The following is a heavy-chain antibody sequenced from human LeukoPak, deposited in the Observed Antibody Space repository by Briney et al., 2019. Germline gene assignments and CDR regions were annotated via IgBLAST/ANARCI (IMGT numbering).Heavy chain of an antibody. V-gene: IGHV4-4*07. CDR1: GGSINNYY. CDR2: IYPRGST. J-gene: IGHJ3*02. CDR3: ARGRYCSADICSGGDAFDI. Sequence: RPSETLSLTCTVSGGSINNYYWSWVRQPAGRGLEWLGRIYPRGSTNYNPSLKSRVTMSVDTSKNQFSLKLSSVTAADTAVYYCARGRYCSADICSGGDAFDIWGQGTMVSVSS. D-gene: IGHD2-15*01.